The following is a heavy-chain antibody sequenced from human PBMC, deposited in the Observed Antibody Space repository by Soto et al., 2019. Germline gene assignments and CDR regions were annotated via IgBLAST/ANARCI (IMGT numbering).Heavy chain of an antibody. Sequence: ASVKVSCKASGYTFTSYAMHWVRQAPGQRLEWMGWINAGNGNTKYSQKFQGRVTITRDTSASTAYMELSSLRSEDTAVYYCARVGSTSWHYYYGMDVWGQGTKVTVSS. D-gene: IGHD2-2*01. CDR1: GYTFTSYA. V-gene: IGHV1-3*01. J-gene: IGHJ6*02. CDR2: INAGNGNT. CDR3: ARVGSTSWHYYYGMDV.